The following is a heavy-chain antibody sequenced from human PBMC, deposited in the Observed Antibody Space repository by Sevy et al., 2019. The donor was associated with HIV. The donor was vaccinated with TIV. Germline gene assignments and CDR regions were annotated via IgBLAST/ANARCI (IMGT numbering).Heavy chain of an antibody. D-gene: IGHD2-21*02. CDR1: GGSISSSSYY. CDR3: AREVIVVVTATPWDAFDI. J-gene: IGHJ3*02. CDR2: IYYSGSS. Sequence: SETLSLTCTVSGGSISSSSYYWGWIRQPPGKGLEWIGSIYYSGSSYYNPSLKSRVTISVDTSKNQFSLKLSSVTAADTAVYYCAREVIVVVTATPWDAFDIWGQGTMVTVSS. V-gene: IGHV4-39*01.